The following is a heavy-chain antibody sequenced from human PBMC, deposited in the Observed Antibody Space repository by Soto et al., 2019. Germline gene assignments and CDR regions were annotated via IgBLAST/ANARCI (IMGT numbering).Heavy chain of an antibody. D-gene: IGHD3-22*01. Sequence: GASVKGSCKASGYTFTSYGISWVRQAPGQGLEWMGWISAYNGNTNYAQKLQGRVTISRDTSKNQFSLNLSSVTAADTAVYYCARDRGSDYDSASGFYHYWGQGTLVTVSS. J-gene: IGHJ4*02. V-gene: IGHV1-18*01. CDR3: ARDRGSDYDSASGFYHY. CDR2: ISAYNGNT. CDR1: GYTFTSYG.